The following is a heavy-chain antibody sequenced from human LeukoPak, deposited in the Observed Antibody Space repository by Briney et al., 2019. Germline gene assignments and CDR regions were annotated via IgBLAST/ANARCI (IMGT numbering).Heavy chain of an antibody. CDR3: ARDLEYYGSGSYYDNFDY. J-gene: IGHJ4*02. Sequence: PSETLSLTCTVSGYSISSGYYWGWIPQPPGKGLEWIGSIYHSGSTYYNPSLKSRVTISVDTSKNQFSLKPSSVTAADTAVYYCARDLEYYGSGSYYDNFDYWGQGTLVTVSS. CDR1: GYSISSGYY. CDR2: IYHSGST. V-gene: IGHV4-38-2*02. D-gene: IGHD3-10*01.